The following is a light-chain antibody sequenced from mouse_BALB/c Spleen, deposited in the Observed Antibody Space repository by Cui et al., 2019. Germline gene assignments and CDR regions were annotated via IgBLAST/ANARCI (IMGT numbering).Light chain of an antibody. J-gene: IGKJ1*01. Sequence: QFVLTQSPAIMSAPLVEEITLTCSASSSVSYMHWYQQKSGTSPKLLIYSTSNLASGVPSRFSGSATGTFYSLTISSVEAEDAADYYCHQWSSYPWTFGGGTKLEIK. CDR1: SSVSY. CDR3: HQWSSYPWT. CDR2: STS. V-gene: IGKV4-80*01.